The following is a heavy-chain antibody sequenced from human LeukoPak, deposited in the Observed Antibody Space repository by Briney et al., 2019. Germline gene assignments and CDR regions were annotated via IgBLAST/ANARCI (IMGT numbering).Heavy chain of an antibody. D-gene: IGHD3-3*02. J-gene: IGHJ4*02. CDR2: IYYNGNS. Sequence: SSETLSLTCTVSGGSISTSSYFWVWIRQPPGKGLEWIGSIYYNGNSYYNPSLKSRLTISVDTSKNQISLKLSSVTAADTAVYYCARDQKSSFYLLGYYFDYWGQGTLVTVSS. CDR3: ARDQKSSFYLLGYYFDY. V-gene: IGHV4-39*07. CDR1: GGSISTSSYF.